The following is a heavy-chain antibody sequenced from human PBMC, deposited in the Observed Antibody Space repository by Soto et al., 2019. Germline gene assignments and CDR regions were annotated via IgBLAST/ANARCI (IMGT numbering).Heavy chain of an antibody. V-gene: IGHV4-39*01. CDR1: GGSSISSGGC. J-gene: IGHJ4*02. CDR3: ASRYAPSEFDH. CDR2: IYYSGST. Sequence: PSQLMSDRCSVAGGSSISSGGCRISIRKPPGKGLEWIGSIYYSGSTYYNPSLKSRVTISVDTSKNQFSLKVTSITAADTGVYYCASRYAPSEFDHWGQESLVTVSS. D-gene: IGHD2-2*01.